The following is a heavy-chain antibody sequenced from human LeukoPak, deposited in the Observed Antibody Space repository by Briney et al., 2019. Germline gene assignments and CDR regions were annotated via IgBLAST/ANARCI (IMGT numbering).Heavy chain of an antibody. Sequence: AGSLSLSCAASGFTFSSYAMSWVRQAPRKGLEGVSAISGSGGSTYYADSVKGRFTISRDNSKNTLYLQMNSLRAEDTAVYYCARDEYSYGYADYWGQGTLVTVSS. J-gene: IGHJ4*02. D-gene: IGHD5-18*01. CDR2: ISGSGGST. CDR3: ARDEYSYGYADY. V-gene: IGHV3-23*01. CDR1: GFTFSSYA.